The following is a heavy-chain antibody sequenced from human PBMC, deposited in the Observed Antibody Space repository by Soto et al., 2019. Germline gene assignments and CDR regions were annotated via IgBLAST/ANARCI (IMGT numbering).Heavy chain of an antibody. J-gene: IGHJ5*02. Sequence: QVRLVESGGGVVQPGRSLRLSCTASGFSFSSYAMYWFRQPPGKGLEWVAVISKDGMHKNYADSVKGRVTVSRDNANYSLDLQLNSLRGEDTAMYYCARDMYSSDYFVKWFEPWGQGTLVTVSS. D-gene: IGHD6-19*01. CDR3: ARDMYSSDYFVKWFEP. CDR1: GFSFSSYA. CDR2: ISKDGMHK. V-gene: IGHV3-30*04.